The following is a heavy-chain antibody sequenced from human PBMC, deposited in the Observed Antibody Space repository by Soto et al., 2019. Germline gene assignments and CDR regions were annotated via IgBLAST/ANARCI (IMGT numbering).Heavy chain of an antibody. CDR3: TSPDSSGYYPGHY. V-gene: IGHV3-73*01. Sequence: GSLRLSCAASGFTFSGSAMHWVRQASGKGLEWVGRIRSKDNNYATAYAASVKGRFTISRDDSTNTAYLQLNSLKNEDTAVYYCTSPDSSGYYPGHYWGQGTLVTVSS. CDR2: IRSKDNNYAT. D-gene: IGHD3-22*01. CDR1: GFTFSGSA. J-gene: IGHJ4*02.